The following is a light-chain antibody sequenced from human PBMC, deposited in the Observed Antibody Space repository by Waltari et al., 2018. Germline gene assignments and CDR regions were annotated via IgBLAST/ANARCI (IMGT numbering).Light chain of an antibody. CDR3: QKYNSVPFT. CDR1: QDINNN. J-gene: IGKJ3*01. Sequence: DIQMTQSPSSLSASVGDRVTITCRASQDINNNLAWYQQKPGQPPTLLIYAASTLQSGVPSRFSGSGSGTDFTPTISSLQPDDIGTYYCQKYNSVPFTFGPGTKVDL. CDR2: AAS. V-gene: IGKV1-27*01.